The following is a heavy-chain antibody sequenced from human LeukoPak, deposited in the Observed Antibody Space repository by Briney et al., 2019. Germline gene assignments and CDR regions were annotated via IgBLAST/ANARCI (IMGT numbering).Heavy chain of an antibody. J-gene: IGHJ3*02. V-gene: IGHV4-34*01. Sequence: SETLSLTCAVYGGSFSGYYWSWIRQPPGKGLEWIGEINHSGSTNYNPSLKSRVTISVDTSKNQFSLKLSSVTAADTAVYYCARDWGGKGFDIWGQGTMVTVSS. CDR1: GGSFSGYY. CDR3: ARDWGGKGFDI. CDR2: INHSGST. D-gene: IGHD7-27*01.